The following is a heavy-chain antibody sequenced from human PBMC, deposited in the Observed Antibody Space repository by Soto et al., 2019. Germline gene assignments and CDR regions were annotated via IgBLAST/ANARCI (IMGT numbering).Heavy chain of an antibody. J-gene: IGHJ4*02. CDR2: INHLETT. CDR1: GASITFGGYS. Sequence: PSETLPLTCTVSGASITFGGYSWSWIRQTPGKGLEWIGYINHLETTFYNPSFESRLTLSIDRAKNQFSLKLHSMSAADRAVYFCARGGGSDSFDYWGQGILVTVSS. D-gene: IGHD1-26*01. CDR3: ARGGGSDSFDY. V-gene: IGHV4-30-2*01.